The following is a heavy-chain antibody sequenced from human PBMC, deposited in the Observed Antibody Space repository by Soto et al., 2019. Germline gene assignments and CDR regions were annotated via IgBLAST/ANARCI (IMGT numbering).Heavy chain of an antibody. V-gene: IGHV4-31*03. CDR3: ARESDDSSGYYYSDY. CDR2: IYYSGST. CDR1: GGSISSGGYY. D-gene: IGHD3-22*01. J-gene: IGHJ4*02. Sequence: PSETLSLTCTVSGGSISSGGYYWSWIRQHPGKGLEWIGYIYYSGSTYYNPSLKSRVTISVDTSKNQFSLKLSSVTAADTAVYYCARESDDSSGYYYSDYWGQGTLVTVSS.